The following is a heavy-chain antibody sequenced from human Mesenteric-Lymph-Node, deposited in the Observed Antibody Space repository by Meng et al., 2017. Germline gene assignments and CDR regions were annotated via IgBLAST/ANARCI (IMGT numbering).Heavy chain of an antibody. D-gene: IGHD4-17*01. V-gene: IGHV3-11*04. J-gene: IGHJ4*02. CDR1: GFTVSSNY. CDR2: ISGGGSII. Sequence: GESLKISCAASGFTVSSNYMSWVRQAPGKGLEWVSYISGGGSIIYYADSVKGRFTISRDNAKNSLYLQMNTLRAEDTAVYYCARERATVPSGFDYWGQGTLVTVSS. CDR3: ARERATVPSGFDY.